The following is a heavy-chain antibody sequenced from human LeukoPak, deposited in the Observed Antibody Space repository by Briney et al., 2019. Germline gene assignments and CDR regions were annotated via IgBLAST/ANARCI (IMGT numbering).Heavy chain of an antibody. CDR3: ARDQQQGRAFDY. D-gene: IGHD6-13*01. V-gene: IGHV3-30*03. Sequence: GGSLRLSCAASGFTFSSYGMHWVRQAPGKGLEWVAVISYDGSNKYYADSVKGRFTISRDNSKNTLYLQMNSLRAEDTAVYYCARDQQQGRAFDYWGQGTLVTVSS. J-gene: IGHJ4*02. CDR1: GFTFSSYG. CDR2: ISYDGSNK.